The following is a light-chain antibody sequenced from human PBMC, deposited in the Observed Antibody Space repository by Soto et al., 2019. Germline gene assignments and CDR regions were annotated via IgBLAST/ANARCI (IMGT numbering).Light chain of an antibody. CDR1: QSISSY. CDR3: QQSSRAPLT. V-gene: IGKV1-39*01. J-gene: IGKJ4*01. CDR2: VAS. Sequence: DIPMTQSPSSLSASVGDRVTITCRASQSISSYLNWYQHKPGEAPKLLIYVASDLHSGVPSRFSGSGSGTDFTLTINNLQPEDFATYYCQQSSRAPLTFGGGTKVEIK.